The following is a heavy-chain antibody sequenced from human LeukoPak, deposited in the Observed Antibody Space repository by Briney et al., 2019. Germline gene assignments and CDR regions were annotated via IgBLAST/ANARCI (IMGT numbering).Heavy chain of an antibody. CDR1: GYTFNNYY. V-gene: IGHV1-2*06. Sequence: GASVKVSCKASGYTFNNYYMNWVRQAPGQGLEWMGRINPNSGATNYAQKFQGRVTMTRDTSISTAYMELSRLRSDDTAVYYCARDYGSGWYNYWGQGTLVTVSS. J-gene: IGHJ4*02. CDR2: INPNSGAT. CDR3: ARDYGSGWYNY. D-gene: IGHD6-19*01.